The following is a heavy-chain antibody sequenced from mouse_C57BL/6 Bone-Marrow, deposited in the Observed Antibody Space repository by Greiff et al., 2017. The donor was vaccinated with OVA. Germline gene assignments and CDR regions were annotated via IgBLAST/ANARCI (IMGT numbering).Heavy chain of an antibody. CDR1: GYTFTDHT. J-gene: IGHJ1*03. V-gene: IGHV1-78*01. CDR3: ASAIYYDYDGDWYFDV. CDR2: IYPRDGSP. Sequence: QVQLQQSDAELVKPGASVKISCKVSGYTFTDHTLHWMKQRPEQGLEWIGYIYPRDGSPKYNEQFKGKATLTADKSSSTADMQLNSLTSEDSAVYFCASAIYYDYDGDWYFDVWGTGTTVTVSS. D-gene: IGHD2-4*01.